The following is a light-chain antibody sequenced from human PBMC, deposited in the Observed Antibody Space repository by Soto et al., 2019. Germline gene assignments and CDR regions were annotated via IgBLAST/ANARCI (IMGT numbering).Light chain of an antibody. CDR1: QSVSGNF. V-gene: IGKV3-20*01. Sequence: EIVLTQSPGSLSLSPGERATLSCRASQSVSGNFLAWYQHKPGQAPRLLIYDASTRLTGIPDRFSGSGSGTDFTITISRLEPEDFGVYYCQQYGSSPSWTFGQGTKVEIK. CDR3: QQYGSSPSWT. CDR2: DAS. J-gene: IGKJ1*01.